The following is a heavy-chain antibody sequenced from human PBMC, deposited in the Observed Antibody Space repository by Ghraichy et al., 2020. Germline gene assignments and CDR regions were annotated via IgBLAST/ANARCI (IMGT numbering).Heavy chain of an antibody. D-gene: IGHD5-12*01. V-gene: IGHV4-59*01. J-gene: IGHJ4*02. Sequence: SETLSLTCTVSGGSFTTYYWSWIRQPPGKGLQWIGYAHSSGSAYYNRSLKSRVTISVATSQNQFSLRVTSLTAADTAVYYCARRHGYSGSMDYRGQGTLVSVSS. CDR1: GGSFTTYY. CDR2: AHSSGSA. CDR3: ARRHGYSGSMDY.